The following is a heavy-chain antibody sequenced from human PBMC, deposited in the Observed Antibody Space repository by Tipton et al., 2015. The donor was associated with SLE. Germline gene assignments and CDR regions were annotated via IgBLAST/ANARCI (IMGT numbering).Heavy chain of an antibody. CDR3: ARDYGSSSDYDYYYGLDA. V-gene: IGHV4-4*07. Sequence: TLSLTCTVSGGSINSHYWSWIRQPAGKGLEWIGRIYSSGTTNYNPSLKSRVTMSVDTSRTQFSLKLRSVTAADTAVYYCARDYGSSSDYDYYYGLDAWGQGTTVTVPS. CDR2: IYSSGTT. CDR1: GGSINSHY. J-gene: IGHJ6*02. D-gene: IGHD6-6*01.